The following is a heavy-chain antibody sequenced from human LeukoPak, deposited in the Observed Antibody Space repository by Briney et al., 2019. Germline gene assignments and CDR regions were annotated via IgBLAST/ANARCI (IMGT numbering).Heavy chain of an antibody. J-gene: IGHJ3*02. CDR3: ARVARLDAFDI. Sequence: ASVKVSCKASGYTFTGYYMHWVRQAPGQGLEWMGRINPNSGGTNYAQKFQGRVTMTRDTSTSTVYMELSSLRSEDTAVYYCARVARLDAFDIWGQGTMVTVSS. CDR1: GYTFTGYY. D-gene: IGHD2-21*02. CDR2: INPNSGGT. V-gene: IGHV1-2*06.